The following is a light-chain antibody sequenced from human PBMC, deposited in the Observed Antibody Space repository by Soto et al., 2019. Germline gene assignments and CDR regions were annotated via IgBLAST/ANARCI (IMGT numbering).Light chain of an antibody. V-gene: IGKV1-33*01. CDR1: QDITNF. Sequence: DIQMTQSPSSLSASVGDRVTITCQASQDITNFLNWYQQKPGKATKLLIYDASSLQTGVPSRFRESESGTDFSFTSSSHKPEDIATYYCQQFYDVPYSFGRGPKVAIK. CDR2: DAS. CDR3: QQFYDVPYS. J-gene: IGKJ2*03.